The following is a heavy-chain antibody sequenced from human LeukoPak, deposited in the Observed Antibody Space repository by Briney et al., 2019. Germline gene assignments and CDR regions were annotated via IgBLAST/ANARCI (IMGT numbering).Heavy chain of an antibody. J-gene: IGHJ4*02. D-gene: IGHD6-19*01. V-gene: IGHV4-34*01. CDR1: GGSFSGYY. CDR3: ASGIAVALGY. Sequence: SETLSLTCAVYGGSFSGYYWSWIHQPPWKGLEWIGEINHSGSTNYNPSLKSRVSISVDTSKIQFSLKLSSVAAADTAVYYCASGIAVALGYWGKGTMVTVAS. CDR2: INHSGST.